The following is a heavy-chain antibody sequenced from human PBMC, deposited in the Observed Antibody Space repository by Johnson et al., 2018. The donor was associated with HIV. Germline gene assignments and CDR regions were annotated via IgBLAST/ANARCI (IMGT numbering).Heavy chain of an antibody. J-gene: IGHJ3*02. CDR1: GFILSDYY. D-gene: IGHD2-2*01. CDR2: MRTGGSPN. CDR3: ARERNCGSTSCCFRRPPDAFDI. V-gene: IGHV3-11*04. Sequence: QVQLVESGGGLVKPGGSLRLSCAASGFILSDYYMSWVRQAPGKGPECVAYMRTGGSPNYYVDSVKGRFTISRDTAQNSVYLQMNNLRAEAAAVYYCARERNCGSTSCCFRRPPDAFDIWGQGTMVTVSS.